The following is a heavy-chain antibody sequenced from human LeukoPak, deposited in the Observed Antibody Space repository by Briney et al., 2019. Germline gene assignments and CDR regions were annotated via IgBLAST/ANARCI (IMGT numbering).Heavy chain of an antibody. CDR2: LSGSSGTI. CDR1: GFTFSSYS. D-gene: IGHD3-16*01. J-gene: IGHJ6*03. CDR3: ARRSEFGVLYYMDI. V-gene: IGHV3-48*01. Sequence: PGGSLRLSCVAPGFTFSSYSMNWVRQAPGKGLEWVSYLSGSSGTIYYADSVRGRFTISRDNAKNSLYLQMNSLRTEDTAVYYCARRSEFGVLYYMDIRGKGTTVTVSS.